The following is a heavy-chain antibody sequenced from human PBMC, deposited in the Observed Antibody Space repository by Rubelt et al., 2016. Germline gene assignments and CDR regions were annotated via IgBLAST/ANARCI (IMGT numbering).Heavy chain of an antibody. CDR3: ARGYAEGLNSGRRGYYYCYMDI. D-gene: IGHD6-25*01. CDR1: GFSLTNTRMG. J-gene: IGHJ6*03. CDR2: IFSNDEK. V-gene: IGHV2-26*01. Sequence: QVTLKESGPVLVKPTETLTLTCTVSGFSLTNTRMGVSWIRQPPGKALEWLAHIFSNDEKSYSTSLKSRLTISKDTSKSQVVLSITKMDPVDTATYYCARGYAEGLNSGRRGYYYCYMDIWGKGTTVTVSS.